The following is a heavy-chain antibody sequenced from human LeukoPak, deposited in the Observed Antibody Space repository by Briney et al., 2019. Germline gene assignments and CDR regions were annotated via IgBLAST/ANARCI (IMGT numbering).Heavy chain of an antibody. CDR2: ISGSGGST. CDR1: GFTFSSYA. CDR3: AKDQYQLLYET. D-gene: IGHD2-2*02. J-gene: IGHJ5*02. Sequence: GASLRLSCAASGFTFSSYAMGWVRQAPGKGLEWVSAISGSGGSTYYADSVKGRFTISRDNSKNTLYLQMNSLRAEDTAVYYCAKDQYQLLYETWGQGTLVTVSS. V-gene: IGHV3-23*01.